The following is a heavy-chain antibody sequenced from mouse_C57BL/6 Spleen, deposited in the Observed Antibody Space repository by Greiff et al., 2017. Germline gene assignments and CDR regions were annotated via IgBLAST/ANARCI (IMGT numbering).Heavy chain of an antibody. Sequence: VQLQESGAELARPGASVKLSCKASGYTFTSYGISWVKQRTGQGLEWIGEIYPRSGNTYYNEKFKGKATLTADKSSSTAYMELRSLTSEDSAVYFCASAIYDGYYFDYWGQGTTLTVSS. CDR1: GYTFTSYG. CDR3: ASAIYDGYYFDY. D-gene: IGHD2-3*01. CDR2: IYPRSGNT. V-gene: IGHV1-81*01. J-gene: IGHJ2*01.